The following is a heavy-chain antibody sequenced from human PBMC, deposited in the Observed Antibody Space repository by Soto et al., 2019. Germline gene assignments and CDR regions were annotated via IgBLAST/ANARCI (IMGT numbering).Heavy chain of an antibody. CDR1: GGTFSSYT. D-gene: IGHD2-2*01. J-gene: IGHJ5*02. Sequence: SVKVSCKASGGTFSSYTISWVRQAPGQGLEWMGRIIPILGIANYAQKFQGRVTITADKSASTAYMELSSLRSEDTAVYYCARGFVVVPAAMRAWFDPWGQGTLVTVSS. CDR3: ARGFVVVPAAMRAWFDP. V-gene: IGHV1-69*02. CDR2: IIPILGIA.